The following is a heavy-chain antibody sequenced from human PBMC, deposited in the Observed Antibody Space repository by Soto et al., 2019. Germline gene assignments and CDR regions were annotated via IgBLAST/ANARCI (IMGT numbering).Heavy chain of an antibody. CDR1: GGSISSSY. Sequence: QVQLQESGPGLVKPSETLSLTCTVSGGSISSSYWSWIRQPPGKGLEYIGYVYYSGSTNYNPSLQRRVTIPLDTSKDQLSLTLSSVTAADTAVYYCATSSRSSWRYYYMDVWGKGTTVTVSS. D-gene: IGHD6-6*01. J-gene: IGHJ6*03. CDR3: ATSSRSSWRYYYMDV. V-gene: IGHV4-59*01. CDR2: VYYSGST.